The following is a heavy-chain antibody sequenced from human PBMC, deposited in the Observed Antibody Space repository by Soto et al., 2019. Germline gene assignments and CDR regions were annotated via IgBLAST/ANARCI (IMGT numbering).Heavy chain of an antibody. V-gene: IGHV3-23*01. Sequence: GGSLRLSCAASGFTFSSYAMSWVRQAPGKGLEWVSAISGSGGSTYYADSVKGRFTISRDNSKNTLYLQMNSLRAEDTAVYYWATQGYSPRYYVFWSGPTENYYYGRDVGGKGTRVTVSS. CDR2: ISGSGGST. CDR1: GFTFSSYA. CDR3: ATQGYSPRYYVFWSGPTENYYYGRDV. J-gene: IGHJ6*04. D-gene: IGHD3-3*01.